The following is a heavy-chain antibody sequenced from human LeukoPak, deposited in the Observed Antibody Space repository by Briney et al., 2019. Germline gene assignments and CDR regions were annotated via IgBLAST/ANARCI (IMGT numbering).Heavy chain of an antibody. V-gene: IGHV3-23*01. CDR2: ISGSGGST. CDR1: GFTFSSYA. CDR3: AKAPPGLIYDSSGIINFQH. Sequence: QPGGSLRLSCAASGFTFSSYAMSWVRQAPGKGLEWVSAISGSGGSTYYADSVKGRFTISRDNSKNTPYLQMNSLRAEDTAVYYCAKAPPGLIYDSSGIINFQHWGQGTLVTVSS. J-gene: IGHJ1*01. D-gene: IGHD3-22*01.